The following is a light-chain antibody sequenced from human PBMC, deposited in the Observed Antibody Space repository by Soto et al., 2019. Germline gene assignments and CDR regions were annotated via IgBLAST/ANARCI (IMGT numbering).Light chain of an antibody. CDR1: QSVINSY. V-gene: IGKV3-20*01. J-gene: IGKJ1*01. CDR2: DAS. Sequence: EIVLTQSPGTLSLSPGERATLSCRASQSVINSYLAWYQQKPGQAPRLLIFDASTRATGIPDRFSGSGSGTDFTLSISRLEPEDFAVYYCQSYGSSRTFGHGTKVDIK. CDR3: QSYGSSRT.